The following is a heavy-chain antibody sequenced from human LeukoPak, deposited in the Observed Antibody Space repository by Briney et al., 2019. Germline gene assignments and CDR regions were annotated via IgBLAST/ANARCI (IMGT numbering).Heavy chain of an antibody. CDR2: INPNSGGT. CDR1: GYTFTGYY. Sequence: ASVKVSCKASGYTFTGYYMHWVRQAPGQGLEWMGWINPNSGGTNYAQKFQGRATMTRDTSISTAYMELSRLRSDDTAVYYCARGAVTTTSYYYYYYMDVWGKGTTVTISS. D-gene: IGHD4-17*01. CDR3: ARGAVTTTSYYYYYYMDV. V-gene: IGHV1-2*02. J-gene: IGHJ6*03.